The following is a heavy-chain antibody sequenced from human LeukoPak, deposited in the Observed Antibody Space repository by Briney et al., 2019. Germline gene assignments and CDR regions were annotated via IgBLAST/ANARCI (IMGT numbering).Heavy chain of an antibody. J-gene: IGHJ4*02. Sequence: SVKVSCKASGGTFSSYAISWVRQAPGQGLEWMGRIIPILGIANYAQKFQGRVTITADKSTSTAYMELSSLRSEDTAVYYCAKGGYFVWFYSDYWGQGALSPSPQ. CDR1: GGTFSSYA. D-gene: IGHD3-9*01. V-gene: IGHV1-69*04. CDR2: IIPILGIA. CDR3: AKGGYFVWFYSDY.